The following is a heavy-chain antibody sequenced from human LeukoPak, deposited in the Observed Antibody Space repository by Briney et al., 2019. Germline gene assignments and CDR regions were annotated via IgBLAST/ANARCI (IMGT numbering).Heavy chain of an antibody. Sequence: GGSLRLSCAASGFTFSSYNMNWVRQAPGKGLEWVSSISSSSSYIYYADSVKGRFTISRDNAKNSLFLQMDSLRAEDTAVYYCARDHGSDFDYWGQGILVTVSS. V-gene: IGHV3-21*06. CDR3: ARDHGSDFDY. CDR2: ISSSSSYI. CDR1: GFTFSSYN. J-gene: IGHJ4*02.